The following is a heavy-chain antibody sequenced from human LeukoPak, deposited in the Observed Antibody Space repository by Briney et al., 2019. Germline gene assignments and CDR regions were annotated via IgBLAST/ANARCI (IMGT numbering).Heavy chain of an antibody. J-gene: IGHJ5*02. CDR3: AKDLHMVRASNWFVP. CDR2: ISGSGGST. D-gene: IGHD3-10*01. V-gene: IGHV3-23*01. Sequence: GGSLRLSCTASGFTFSSYAMSWVRQAPGKGLEWVSAISGSGGSTYYADSVKGRFTISRDNSKNTLYLQMNSLRAEDTAVYYCAKDLHMVRASNWFVPWGQGTLVTVSS. CDR1: GFTFSSYA.